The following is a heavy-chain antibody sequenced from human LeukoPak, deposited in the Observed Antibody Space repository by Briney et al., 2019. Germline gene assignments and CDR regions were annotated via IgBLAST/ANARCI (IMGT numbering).Heavy chain of an antibody. J-gene: IGHJ6*02. CDR3: ARDEWLAGRYYYYGMGV. CDR2: INAGNGNT. V-gene: IGHV1-3*01. Sequence: ASVKVSCKASGYTFTSYAMHWVRQAPGQRLEWMGWINAGNGNTKYSQKFQGRVTITRDTSASTAYMELSSLRSEDTAVYYCARDEWLAGRYYYYGMGVWGQGTTVTVSS. D-gene: IGHD6-19*01. CDR1: GYTFTSYA.